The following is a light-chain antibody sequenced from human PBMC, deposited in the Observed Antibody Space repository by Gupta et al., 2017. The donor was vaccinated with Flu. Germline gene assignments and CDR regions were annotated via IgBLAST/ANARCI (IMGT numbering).Light chain of an antibody. V-gene: IGLV3-21*02. CDR1: KIGSDS. Sequence: GQTGRISGGGNKIGSDSVHWYHQRPGQAPVLIMYNDNDRHSGIPERFSGSNSGTTATMTISRVEAGDEADYFCQGGDSNSNLYVFGVGTKVTVL. CDR3: QGGDSNSNLYV. J-gene: IGLJ1*01. CDR2: NDN.